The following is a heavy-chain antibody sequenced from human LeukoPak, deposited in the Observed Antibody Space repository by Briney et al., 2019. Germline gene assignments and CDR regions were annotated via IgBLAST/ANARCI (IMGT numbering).Heavy chain of an antibody. J-gene: IGHJ4*02. Sequence: RGSLRLSCAASGFNFNTYAMNWVRQAPGKGLEWLSYISSSSSTIYYADSVKGRFSISRDNAKNSVYLEMNSPGDEDTAVYYCTRVGGYQLPKFDYWGRGTLVTVSS. V-gene: IGHV3-48*02. D-gene: IGHD2-2*01. CDR3: TRVGGYQLPKFDY. CDR1: GFNFNTYA. CDR2: ISSSSSTI.